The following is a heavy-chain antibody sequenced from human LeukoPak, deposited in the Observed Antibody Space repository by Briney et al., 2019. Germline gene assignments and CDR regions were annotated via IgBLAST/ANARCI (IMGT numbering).Heavy chain of an antibody. CDR3: ARAVGGDGSGSL. D-gene: IGHD3-10*01. CDR2: IYYRVTS. CDR1: DDSITIYY. Sequence: PSETLSLTCTVSDDSITIYYWSWIRQPPGKGLEWIGYIYYRVTSDYNPSLKSRVTMSVDMSTSQISLKLSSVTAADTAVYYCARAVGGDGSGSLWGPGTLVTVSS. J-gene: IGHJ4*02. V-gene: IGHV4-59*01.